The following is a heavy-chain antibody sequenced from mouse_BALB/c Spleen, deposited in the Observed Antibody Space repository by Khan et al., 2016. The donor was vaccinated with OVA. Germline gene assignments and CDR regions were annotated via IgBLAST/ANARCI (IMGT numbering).Heavy chain of an antibody. V-gene: IGHV1S81*02. Sequence: QVQLQQSGAELVKPGASVKLSCKASGYTFTSYYLYWVKQRPGQGLEWIGGINPNNEYTQLNEKFKRKATLTVDTSSSTAYMQLSNMTSEDSAFSCCSRTVYGNPFSYWGQGTLVTVSA. D-gene: IGHD2-10*02. J-gene: IGHJ3*01. CDR2: INPNNEYT. CDR3: SRTVYGNPFSY. CDR1: GYTFTSYY.